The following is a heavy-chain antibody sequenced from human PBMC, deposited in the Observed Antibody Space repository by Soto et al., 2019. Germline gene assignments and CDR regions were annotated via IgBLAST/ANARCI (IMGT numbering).Heavy chain of an antibody. Sequence: QVQLQESGPGLVKPSQSLSLPCTVSGGSITSDDYYWSWIRQPQGRGLEWIGYIFYSGSTHYNPALKSRFIISLDTSKKQVSLKLSSVTAPDTRVYSCASANCGGDCFYRHVRYYFESWGQETLVTFSS. CDR3: ASANCGGDCFYRHVRYYFES. CDR2: IFYSGST. V-gene: IGHV4-30-4*01. D-gene: IGHD2-21*02. CDR1: GGSITSDDYY. J-gene: IGHJ4*02.